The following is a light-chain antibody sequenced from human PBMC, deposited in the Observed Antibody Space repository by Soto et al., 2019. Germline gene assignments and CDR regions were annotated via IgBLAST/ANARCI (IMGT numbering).Light chain of an antibody. J-gene: IGLJ1*01. V-gene: IGLV2-14*02. CDR1: SSNIGRNS. CDR2: EVT. Sequence: QSVLTQPPSVSAAAGQTVTISCSGGSSNIGRNSVSWYQHLPGTVPKLLIYEVTSRPSGVSIRFSGSKSGNTASLTISGLQPEDEADYYCSSYTTSSTRVFGTGTKLTVL. CDR3: SSYTTSSTRV.